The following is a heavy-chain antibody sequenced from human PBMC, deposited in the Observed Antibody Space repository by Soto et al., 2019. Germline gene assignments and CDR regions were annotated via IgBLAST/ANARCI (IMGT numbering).Heavy chain of an antibody. J-gene: IGHJ4*02. CDR1: GGSITSDYSC. CDR3: ARGPSGDKVHS. D-gene: IGHD7-27*01. Sequence: QVQLQESGPGLVKPSQTLSLTCTVSGGSITSDYSCWSWIRQPPGEGLEWIGHIFDSGTTYTNPSLRSQVDISLDTSKNHFSLTLSSVTAADTAVYYCARGPSGDKVHSWGQGALVTVSS. V-gene: IGHV4-30-4*01. CDR2: IFDSGTT.